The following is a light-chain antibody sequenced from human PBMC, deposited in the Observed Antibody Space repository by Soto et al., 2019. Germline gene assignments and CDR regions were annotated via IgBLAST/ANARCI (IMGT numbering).Light chain of an antibody. CDR1: SSNVGSYKL. CDR2: EVN. Sequence: QSVLTQPASVSGSPGQSITISRTGTSSNVGSYKLVSWYQQHPGKAPKLMIFEVNKRPSGVSNRFSGSKSGTSASLAISGLQSEDEADYYCATWDDTLHGYVFGAGTKVTVL. V-gene: IGLV2-14*02. J-gene: IGLJ1*01. CDR3: ATWDDTLHGYV.